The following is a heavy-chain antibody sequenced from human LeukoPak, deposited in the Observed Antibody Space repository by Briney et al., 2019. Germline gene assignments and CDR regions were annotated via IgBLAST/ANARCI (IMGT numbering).Heavy chain of an antibody. D-gene: IGHD3-22*01. CDR2: IYTSGST. J-gene: IGHJ4*02. Sequence: SETLSLTCTVSGGSISSYCWSWIRQPPGKGLEWIGYIYTSGSTNYNPSLKSRVTISVDTSKNQFSLKLSSVTAADTAVYYCARHVGYYYDRSGYFDYWGQGTLVTVSS. V-gene: IGHV4-4*09. CDR1: GGSISSYC. CDR3: ARHVGYYYDRSGYFDY.